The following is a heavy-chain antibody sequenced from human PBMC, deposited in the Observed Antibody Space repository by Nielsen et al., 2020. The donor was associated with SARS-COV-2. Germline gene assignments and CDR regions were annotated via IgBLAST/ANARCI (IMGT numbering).Heavy chain of an antibody. D-gene: IGHD6-13*01. CDR3: GVGSSWTSVDY. Sequence: GGSLRLSCAASGFTFSSYSMNWVRQAPGKGLEWVGFIRSKAYGGTTEYAASVKGRFTISRDDSKSIAYLQMNSLKTEDTAVYYCGVGSSWTSVDYWGQGTLVTVSS. CDR2: IRSKAYGGTT. CDR1: GFTFSSYS. V-gene: IGHV3-49*04. J-gene: IGHJ4*02.